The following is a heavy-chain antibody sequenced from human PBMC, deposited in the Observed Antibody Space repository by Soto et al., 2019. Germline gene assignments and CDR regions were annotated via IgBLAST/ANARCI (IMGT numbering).Heavy chain of an antibody. D-gene: IGHD2-2*01. CDR1: GFAFSSYA. Sequence: GGSLRPSFAASGFAFSSYAMHRVRQAPGKGLEWVAVIWYDGSNTYYADSVKGRFTVSRDNSQNKLELQMNSLREEDTAVYFFSRDWRWVCSTTACYLFDFWGQG. CDR2: IWYDGSNT. V-gene: IGHV3-33*01. J-gene: IGHJ4*02. CDR3: SRDWRWVCSTTACYLFDF.